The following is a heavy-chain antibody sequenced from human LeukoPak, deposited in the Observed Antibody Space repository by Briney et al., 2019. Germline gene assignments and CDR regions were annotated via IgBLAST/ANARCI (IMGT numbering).Heavy chain of an antibody. CDR1: GGSISSGDYY. Sequence: SQTLSLTCTVSGGSISSGDYYWSWIRQPPGKGLEWIGYIYYSGSTYYNPSLKSRVTISVDTFKNQFSLKLSSVTAADTAVYYCARFHYYDSSGYVFDYWGQGTLVTVSS. J-gene: IGHJ4*02. V-gene: IGHV4-30-4*01. CDR3: ARFHYYDSSGYVFDY. CDR2: IYYSGST. D-gene: IGHD3-22*01.